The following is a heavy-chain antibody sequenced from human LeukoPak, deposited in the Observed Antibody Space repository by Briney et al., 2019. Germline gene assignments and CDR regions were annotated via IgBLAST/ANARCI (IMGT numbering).Heavy chain of an antibody. CDR1: GFTFSSYW. CDR2: INSDGSST. Sequence: GGSLRLSCAASGFTFSSYWMHWVRQAPGKGLVWVSRINSDGSSTSYADSVKGRFTISRDNAKNTLYLQMNSLRAEDTAVYYCARVPRPPWELEWARGDYYYYGMDVWGQGTTVTVSS. CDR3: ARVPRPPWELEWARGDYYYYGMDV. J-gene: IGHJ6*02. D-gene: IGHD1-1*01. V-gene: IGHV3-74*01.